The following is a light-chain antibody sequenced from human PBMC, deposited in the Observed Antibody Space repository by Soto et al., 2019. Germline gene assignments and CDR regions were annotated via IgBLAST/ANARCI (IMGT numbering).Light chain of an antibody. J-gene: IGKJ2*01. Sequence: EIVLTQSPATLSLSPGERATLSCRASQSISSYLAWYQQKPGQAPRLLIYAASNRATGIPARFSGSGSGTDFTLTISTLAPEDFAVYYCQLRNNWLFTFGQGTQLEIK. CDR3: QLRNNWLFT. V-gene: IGKV3-11*01. CDR2: AAS. CDR1: QSISSY.